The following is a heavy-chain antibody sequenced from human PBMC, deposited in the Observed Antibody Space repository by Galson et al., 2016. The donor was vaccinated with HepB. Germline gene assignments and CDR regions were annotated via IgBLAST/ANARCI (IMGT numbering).Heavy chain of an antibody. Sequence: SLRLSCAASGFTFSYSWVSWVRQAPGKGLEWAGRIKSRHNGGTTDLAAPVKGRFIVSRDDSTSTLYLQMNRLATEDTAVYYCAKEPHFDYWGQGTPVTFSS. V-gene: IGHV3-15*01. CDR1: GFTFSYSW. CDR2: IKSRHNGGTT. CDR3: AKEPHFDY. J-gene: IGHJ4*02.